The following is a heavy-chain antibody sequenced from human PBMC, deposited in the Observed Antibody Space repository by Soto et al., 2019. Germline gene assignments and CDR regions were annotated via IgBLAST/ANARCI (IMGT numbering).Heavy chain of an antibody. CDR3: AASIAVTRRYFDN. D-gene: IGHD6-19*01. CDR1: GFTFNSYS. Sequence: GGSLRLSCAASGFTFNSYSMNWVRQAPGKGLEWVAYISSSSSTIYYADSVKGRFTISRDNAKNSLYLQMNSLRAEDTAVYYCAASIAVTRRYFDNWGQGTLVTVSS. V-gene: IGHV3-48*01. J-gene: IGHJ4*02. CDR2: ISSSSSTI.